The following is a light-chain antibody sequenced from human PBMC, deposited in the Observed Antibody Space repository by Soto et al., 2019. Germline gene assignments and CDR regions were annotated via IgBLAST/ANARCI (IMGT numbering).Light chain of an antibody. CDR1: QSISNY. CDR2: TAS. V-gene: IGKV1-39*01. CDR3: QQTYSTPYT. Sequence: DIQMTQSPSSLSASVGDRVTITCRASQSISNYLNWYQQRPGKAPKLLIYTASALQSGVPSRFSGSGSGTDFTLTSSSLQPEDFSTYDCQQTYSTPYTFGQGTKLEIK. J-gene: IGKJ2*01.